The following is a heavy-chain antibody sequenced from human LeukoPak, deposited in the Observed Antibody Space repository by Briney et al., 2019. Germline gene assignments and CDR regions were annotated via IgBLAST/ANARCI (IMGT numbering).Heavy chain of an antibody. J-gene: IGHJ5*02. CDR2: ISTYDANT. D-gene: IGHD6-13*01. CDR3: ARDGRGHWDTSRWYLGNWFDP. Sequence: GASVKVSCKASGYTFTSYGINWVRQAPGQGLEWMGWISTYDANTEYAQKLQGRVTMTTDTSTSTAYMEVRSLRSDDTAVYYCARDGRGHWDTSRWYLGNWFDPWGQGARVTVSS. CDR1: GYTFTSYG. V-gene: IGHV1-18*01.